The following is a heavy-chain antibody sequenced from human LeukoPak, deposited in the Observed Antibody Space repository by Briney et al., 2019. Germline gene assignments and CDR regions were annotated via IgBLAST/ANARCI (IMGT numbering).Heavy chain of an antibody. D-gene: IGHD6-13*01. V-gene: IGHV3-48*04. CDR2: INGRGGLI. CDR3: ARAPIAADFDY. Sequence: PRGSLRLSCAASGFTFSSYNMIWVRQAPGKGLEWVSSINGRGGLIYYADSVKGRFTISRDNAYNSLYLQMNSLRAEDTAVYYCARAPIAADFDYWGQGTLVTVSS. CDR1: GFTFSSYN. J-gene: IGHJ4*02.